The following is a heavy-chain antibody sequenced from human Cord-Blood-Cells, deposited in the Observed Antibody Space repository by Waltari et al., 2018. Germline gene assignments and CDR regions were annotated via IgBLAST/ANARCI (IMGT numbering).Heavy chain of an antibody. J-gene: IGHJ4*02. V-gene: IGHV3-23*01. D-gene: IGHD3-10*01. CDR2: ISGSGGST. CDR1: SSYA. CDR3: AKDLGGSKPYYGSGSYGYYFDY. Sequence: SSYAMSCVRQAPGKGLEWVSAISGSGGSTYYADSVKGRFTISRDNSKNTLYLQMNSLRAEDTAVYYCAKDLGGSKPYYGSGSYGYYFDYWGQGTLVTVSS.